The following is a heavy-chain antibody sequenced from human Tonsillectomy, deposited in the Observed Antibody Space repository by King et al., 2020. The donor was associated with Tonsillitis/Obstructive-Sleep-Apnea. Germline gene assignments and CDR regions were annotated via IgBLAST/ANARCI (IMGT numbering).Heavy chain of an antibody. D-gene: IGHD1-26*01. CDR1: GFTFDDYG. CDR3: ARGGWELPPYYFDY. J-gene: IGHJ4*02. V-gene: IGHV3-20*04. Sequence: QLVQSGGGVVRPGGSLRLSCAASGFTFDDYGMSWVRQAPGKGLEWVSGINWNGGSTGYADSVKGRFTISRDNAKNSLYLQMNSLRAEDTALYYCARGGWELPPYYFDYWGQGTLVTVSS. CDR2: INWNGGST.